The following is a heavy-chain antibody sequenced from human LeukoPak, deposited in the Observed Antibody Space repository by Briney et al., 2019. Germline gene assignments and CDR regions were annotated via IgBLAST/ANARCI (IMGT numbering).Heavy chain of an antibody. CDR3: ARHLYYYDSSGYYSLFDY. CDR1: GGSISSSTFY. CDR2: LYYSGST. D-gene: IGHD3-22*01. V-gene: IGHV4-39*01. Sequence: PSETLSLTCTVSGGSISSSTFYWGWIRQPPGKGLEWIGSLYYSGSTYYNPSLKSRVTISVDTSKNQFSLKLSSVTAADTAVYYCARHLYYYDSSGYYSLFDYWGQGTLVTVSS. J-gene: IGHJ4*02.